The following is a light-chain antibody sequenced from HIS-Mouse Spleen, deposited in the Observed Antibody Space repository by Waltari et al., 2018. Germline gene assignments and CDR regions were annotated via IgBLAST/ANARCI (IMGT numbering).Light chain of an antibody. Sequence: QSALTQPRSVSGSPGQSVPISCTGPSSDVGGYHYVSWYQPHPGKAPKLMIYDVSKRPSGVPDRFSGSKSGNTASLTISGLQAEDEADYYCCSYAGSYPVVFGGGTKLTVL. CDR2: DVS. J-gene: IGLJ2*01. CDR3: CSYAGSYPVV. V-gene: IGLV2-11*01. CDR1: SSDVGGYHY.